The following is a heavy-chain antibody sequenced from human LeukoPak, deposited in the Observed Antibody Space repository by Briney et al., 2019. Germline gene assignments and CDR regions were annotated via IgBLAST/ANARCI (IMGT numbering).Heavy chain of an antibody. V-gene: IGHV3-7*01. D-gene: IGHD3-3*01. CDR3: ARVEYDFWSGLDPRGAPDY. CDR1: GFTFSSYW. Sequence: GGSLRLSCAASGFTFSSYWMSWVRQAPGKGLEWVANIKQDGSEKYYVDSVKGRFTISRDNAKNSLYLQMNSLRAVDTAVYYCARVEYDFWSGLDPRGAPDYWGQGTLVTVSS. CDR2: IKQDGSEK. J-gene: IGHJ4*02.